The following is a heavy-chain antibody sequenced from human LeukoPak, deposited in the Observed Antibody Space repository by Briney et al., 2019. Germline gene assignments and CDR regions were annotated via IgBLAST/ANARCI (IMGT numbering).Heavy chain of an antibody. D-gene: IGHD3-3*01. V-gene: IGHV3-11*04. J-gene: IGHJ6*03. CDR1: GFTFSDYY. CDR2: ISSSGSTI. CDR3: ARATRVPGRRSLEWPGPMDV. Sequence: GGSLRLSCAASGFTFSDYYMSWIRQAPGKGLEWVSYISSSGSTIYYADSVKGRFTISRDNAKNSLYLQMNSLRAEDTAVYYCARATRVPGRRSLEWPGPMDVWGKGTTVTVSS.